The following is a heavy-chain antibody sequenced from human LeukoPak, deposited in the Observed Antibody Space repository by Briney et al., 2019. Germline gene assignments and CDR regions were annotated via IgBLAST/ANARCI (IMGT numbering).Heavy chain of an antibody. Sequence: SVNVSCKASGGTFSSYAISWVRQAPGQGLEWMGRIIPILGIANYAQKFQGRVTITADKSTSTAYMELSSLRSEDTAVYYCARVKGTRRDGYVGFDPWGQGTLVTVSS. D-gene: IGHD5-24*01. V-gene: IGHV1-69*04. J-gene: IGHJ5*02. CDR1: GGTFSSYA. CDR2: IIPILGIA. CDR3: ARVKGTRRDGYVGFDP.